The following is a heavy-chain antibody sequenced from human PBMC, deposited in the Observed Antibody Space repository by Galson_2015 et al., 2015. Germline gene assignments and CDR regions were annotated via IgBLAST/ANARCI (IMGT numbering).Heavy chain of an antibody. CDR1: GGTFSSYT. CDR2: IIPILGIA. Sequence: SVKVSCKASGGTFSSYTISWVRQAPGQGLEWMGRIIPILGIANYAQKFQGRVTITADKSTSTAYMELSSLRSEDTAVYYCARDQVDGSGSRGNRDYYYGMDVWGQGTTVTVSS. CDR3: ARDQVDGSGSRGNRDYYYGMDV. D-gene: IGHD3-10*01. V-gene: IGHV1-69*04. J-gene: IGHJ6*02.